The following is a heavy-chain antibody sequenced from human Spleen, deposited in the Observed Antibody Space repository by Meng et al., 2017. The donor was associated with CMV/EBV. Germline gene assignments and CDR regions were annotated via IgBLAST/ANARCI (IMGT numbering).Heavy chain of an antibody. CDR3: ARVRILTGRSGVAFDI. V-gene: IGHV4-39*06. J-gene: IGHJ3*02. D-gene: IGHD3-9*01. CDR2: IYYSGST. Sequence: GSLRLSCTVSGGSISSSGYYWGWIRQPPGKGLEWIGSIYYSGSTYYNPSLKSRVTISVDTSKNQFPLRLTSVTAADTAVYYCARVRILTGRSGVAFDIWGQGTMVTVSS. CDR1: GGSISSSGYY.